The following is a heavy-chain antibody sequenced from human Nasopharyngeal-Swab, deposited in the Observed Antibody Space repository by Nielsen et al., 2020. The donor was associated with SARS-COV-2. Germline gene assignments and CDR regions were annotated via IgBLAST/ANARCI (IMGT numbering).Heavy chain of an antibody. D-gene: IGHD5-24*01. Sequence: GESLKISCAASGFTFGSYAMSWVRQAPGKGLEWVSAISGSGGSTYYADSVKGRFTISRDNSKNTLYLQMNSPRAEDTAVYYCAKSKGMADAFDIWGQGTMVTVSS. CDR3: AKSKGMADAFDI. CDR1: GFTFGSYA. J-gene: IGHJ3*02. CDR2: ISGSGGST. V-gene: IGHV3-23*01.